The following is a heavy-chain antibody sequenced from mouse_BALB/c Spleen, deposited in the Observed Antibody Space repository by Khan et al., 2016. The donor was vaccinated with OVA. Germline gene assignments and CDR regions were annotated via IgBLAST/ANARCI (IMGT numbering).Heavy chain of an antibody. D-gene: IGHD1-1*01. V-gene: IGHV1-87*01. CDR3: ARGGITTGYFDY. J-gene: IGHJ2*01. CDR2: IYPGDGNT. CDR1: GYTFTGYW. Sequence: QVQLQQSGTELARPGASVNLSCKASGYTFTGYWMQWVKQRPGQGLEWIGAIYPGDGNTRYTQKFKGTATLTADKSSSTAYMQLSSLASEDSAVYYCARGGITTGYFDYWGQGTTLTVSS.